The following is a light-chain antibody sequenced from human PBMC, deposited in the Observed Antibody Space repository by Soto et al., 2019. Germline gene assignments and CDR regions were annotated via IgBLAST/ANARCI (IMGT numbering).Light chain of an antibody. CDR1: QSISSW. J-gene: IGKJ2*01. V-gene: IGKV1-5*03. CDR3: QQYNSYST. CDR2: KAS. Sequence: DIQMPQSPSTLSASVGDRVTITCRASQSISSWLAWYQQKPGKAPKLLIYKASSLESGVPSRFSGSGSGTEFTLTISRLQPDDFATYYYQQYNSYSTFGQGTKLEIK.